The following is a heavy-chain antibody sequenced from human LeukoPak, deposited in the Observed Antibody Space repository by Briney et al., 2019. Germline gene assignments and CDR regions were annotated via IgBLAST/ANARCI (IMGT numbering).Heavy chain of an antibody. CDR3: ARGTTVTIIDY. D-gene: IGHD4-17*01. Sequence: SETLSLTCAVSGGSISSSNWWSWVRQPPGKGLEWIGEIYHSGSTNYNPSLKSRVTISVDTSKNQFSLKLSSVTAADTAVYYCARGTTVTIIDYWGQGTLVTVS. CDR1: GGSISSSNW. V-gene: IGHV4-4*02. J-gene: IGHJ4*02. CDR2: IYHSGST.